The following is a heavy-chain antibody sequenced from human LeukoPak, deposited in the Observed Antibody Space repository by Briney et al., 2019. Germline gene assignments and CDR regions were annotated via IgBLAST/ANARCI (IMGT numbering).Heavy chain of an antibody. V-gene: IGHV3-9*01. CDR1: GFTFDDYA. CDR2: ISWNSGSI. J-gene: IGHJ4*02. Sequence: GGSLRLSCAASGFTFDDYAMHWVRQAPGKGLEWVSGISWNSGSIGYADSVKGRFTISRDNAKNSLYLQMSSLRAEDTALYYCAKDVYRVAIYYFDYWGQGTLVTVSS. D-gene: IGHD2-2*02. CDR3: AKDVYRVAIYYFDY.